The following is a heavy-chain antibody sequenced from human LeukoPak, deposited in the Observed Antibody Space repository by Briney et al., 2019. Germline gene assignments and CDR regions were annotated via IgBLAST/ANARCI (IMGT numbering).Heavy chain of an antibody. CDR3: ASLTYCSSTSCYVFSDY. CDR1: NGSISSYY. CDR2: IYYSGST. D-gene: IGHD2-2*01. V-gene: IGHV4-59*01. J-gene: IGHJ4*02. Sequence: SETLSLTCTVSNGSISSYYWSWIRQPPGKGLEWIGYIYYSGSTYYNPSLRSRVTMSVDTSQNQFSLKLSSVTAADTAVYYCASLTYCSSTSCYVFSDYWGQGTLVTVSS.